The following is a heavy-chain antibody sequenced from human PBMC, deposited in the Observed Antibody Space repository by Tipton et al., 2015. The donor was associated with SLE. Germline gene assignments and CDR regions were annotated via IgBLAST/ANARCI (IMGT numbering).Heavy chain of an antibody. Sequence: TLSLTCTVSGGSISSYYWSWIRQPAGKGLEWIGHIYTSGSTNYNPSLKSRVTISVDTSKNQFSLKLSSVTAADTAVYYCARVGGSYPGTFDIWGQGTMVTVSS. J-gene: IGHJ3*02. V-gene: IGHV4-4*07. D-gene: IGHD1-26*01. CDR2: IYTSGST. CDR1: GGSISSYY. CDR3: ARVGGSYPGTFDI.